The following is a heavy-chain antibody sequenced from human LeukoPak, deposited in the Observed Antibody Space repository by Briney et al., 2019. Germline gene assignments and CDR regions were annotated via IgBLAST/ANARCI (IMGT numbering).Heavy chain of an antibody. CDR1: GFTFSRYA. V-gene: IGHV3-64D*06. D-gene: IGHD3-10*01. CDR2: ISSNGGST. Sequence: GGSLRLSCSASGFTFSRYAMHWVRQAPGKGLEYVSAISSNGGSTYYADSVKGRFTISRDNSKNTLYLQMSSLRAEDTAVYSCARDLQGSGSYYGYYYGMDVWGQGTTVTVSS. CDR3: ARDLQGSGSYYGYYYGMDV. J-gene: IGHJ6*02.